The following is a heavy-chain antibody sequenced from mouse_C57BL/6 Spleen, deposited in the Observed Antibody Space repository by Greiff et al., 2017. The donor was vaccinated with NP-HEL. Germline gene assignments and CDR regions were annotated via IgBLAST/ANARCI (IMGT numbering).Heavy chain of an antibody. J-gene: IGHJ2*01. CDR1: GYTFTSYW. CDR3: ARAITTVVAPVDY. D-gene: IGHD1-1*01. Sequence: QVQLQQPGTELVKPGASVKLSCKASGYTFTSYWMHWVKQRPGQGLEWIGNINPSNGGTNYNEKFKIKATLTVDKSSSTAYMQLSSLTSEDSAVYYCARAITTVVAPVDYWGQGTTLTVSS. CDR2: INPSNGGT. V-gene: IGHV1-53*01.